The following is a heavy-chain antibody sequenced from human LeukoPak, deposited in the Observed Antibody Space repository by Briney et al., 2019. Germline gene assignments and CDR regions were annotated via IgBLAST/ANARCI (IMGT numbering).Heavy chain of an antibody. J-gene: IGHJ5*02. Sequence: SETLSLTCTVSGGSISSGSYYWSWIRQPAGKGLEWIGRIYTSGSTNYNPSLKSRVTISVDTSKNQFSLKLSSVTAADTAVYYCARAVEPITYYYGSGVSWFDPWGQGTLVTVSS. CDR3: ARAVEPITYYYGSGVSWFDP. CDR1: GGSISSGSYY. D-gene: IGHD3-10*01. CDR2: IYTSGST. V-gene: IGHV4-61*02.